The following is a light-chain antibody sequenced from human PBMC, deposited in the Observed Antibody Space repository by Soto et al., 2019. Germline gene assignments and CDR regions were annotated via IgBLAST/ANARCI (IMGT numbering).Light chain of an antibody. V-gene: IGKV3-15*01. CDR3: QQYNHWPPYT. Sequence: EVVLTQSPATLSLSPGERATLSCRASQSVNVNLAWHQQKPGQPPRLLIYGASTRAAGVPARFTGSGSGTDFHLTISSLQSDDVAVYYCQQYNHWPPYTFGQGTKLEIK. CDR1: QSVNVN. CDR2: GAS. J-gene: IGKJ2*01.